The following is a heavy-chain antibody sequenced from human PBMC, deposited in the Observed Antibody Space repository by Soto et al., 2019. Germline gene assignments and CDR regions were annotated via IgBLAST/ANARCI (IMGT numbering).Heavy chain of an antibody. CDR1: GFTFSSYG. D-gene: IGHD3-9*01. Sequence: QVQLVESGGGVVQPGRSLRLSCAASGFTFSSYGMHWVRQAPGKGLEWVAVISYDGSNKYYADSVKGRFTISRDNSKNTLYLQMNSLRAEDTAVYYCAKLPLPYYDILTGYWEALDIWGQGTMVTVSS. J-gene: IGHJ3*02. CDR3: AKLPLPYYDILTGYWEALDI. CDR2: ISYDGSNK. V-gene: IGHV3-30*18.